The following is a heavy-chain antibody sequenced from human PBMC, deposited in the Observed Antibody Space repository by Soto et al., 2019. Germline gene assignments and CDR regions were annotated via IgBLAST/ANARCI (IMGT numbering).Heavy chain of an antibody. CDR2: ISGSGGST. CDR3: AKAGWNNNWFDP. Sequence: EVQLLESGGGLVQPGGSLRLSCAASGFTFNSYAMSWVRQAPGKGLGWVSAISGSGGSTYYADSVKGRFTISRDNSKNTLYLKMNSLRAEDTAIYYCAKAGWNNNWFDPWGQGTLVTVSS. V-gene: IGHV3-23*01. D-gene: IGHD1-1*01. CDR1: GFTFNSYA. J-gene: IGHJ5*02.